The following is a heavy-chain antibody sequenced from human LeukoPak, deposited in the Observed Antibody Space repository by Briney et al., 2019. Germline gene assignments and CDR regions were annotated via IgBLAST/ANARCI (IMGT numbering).Heavy chain of an antibody. J-gene: IGHJ4*02. D-gene: IGHD5-18*01. V-gene: IGHV4-4*07. CDR2: ISTSGST. Sequence: PSETLSLTCTVSGGSISSYYCSWIRQPAGKGLEWVGRISTSGSTYYNPSLKSRVTMSVGTSKNQFSLKLSSVTAADTAVYYCARDAAMVFDYWGQGTLVTVSS. CDR1: GGSISSYY. CDR3: ARDAAMVFDY.